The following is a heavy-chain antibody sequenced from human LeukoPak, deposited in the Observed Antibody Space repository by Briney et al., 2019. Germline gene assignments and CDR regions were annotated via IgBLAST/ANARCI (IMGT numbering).Heavy chain of an antibody. D-gene: IGHD2-15*01. CDR1: GFTFSGSA. CDR3: TRQVVVSLETFDY. Sequence: PGGSPRLSCAASGFTFSGSAMHWVRQASGKGLEWVGRIRSKANSYATAYAASVKGRFTISRDDSKNTAYLQMNSLKTEDTAVYYCTRQVVVSLETFDYWGQGTLVTVSS. V-gene: IGHV3-73*01. CDR2: IRSKANSYAT. J-gene: IGHJ4*02.